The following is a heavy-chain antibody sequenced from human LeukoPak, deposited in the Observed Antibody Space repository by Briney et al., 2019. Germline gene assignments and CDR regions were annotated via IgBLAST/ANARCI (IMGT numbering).Heavy chain of an antibody. CDR3: AKSFRQLWLVEH. J-gene: IGHJ4*02. D-gene: IGHD5-18*01. Sequence: GGSLRLSCAASGFTFSSYAMNWVRQTPGKGLEWVSGIGGSGGRTYYADSVEGRFTISRDNSKNTLYLQMNSLRAEDTAVYYCAKSFRQLWLVEHWGQGTLVTVSS. CDR2: IGGSGGRT. V-gene: IGHV3-23*01. CDR1: GFTFSSYA.